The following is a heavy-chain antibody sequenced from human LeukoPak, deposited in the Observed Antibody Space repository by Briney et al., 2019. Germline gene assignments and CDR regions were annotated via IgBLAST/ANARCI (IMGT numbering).Heavy chain of an antibody. D-gene: IGHD2-8*02. CDR1: GYSFTGYY. Sequence: GASVKVSCKASGYSFTGYYIHWVRQAPGQGLEWMGWINPNSVGTNYAQKFQGRVTLTRDTSISTAYMELSRLTSVTAADTAVYCCARGRRFDTGGYKTFGWYFDLWGRGTLVTVSS. CDR3: ARGRRFDTGGYKTFGWYFDL. V-gene: IGHV1-2*02. CDR2: INPNSVGT. J-gene: IGHJ2*01.